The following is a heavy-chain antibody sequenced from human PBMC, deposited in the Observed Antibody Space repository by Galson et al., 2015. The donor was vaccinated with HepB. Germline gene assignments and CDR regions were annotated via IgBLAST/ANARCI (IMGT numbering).Heavy chain of an antibody. CDR2: ISSSSNYI. CDR3: ARDYYGSGSFGGDAFDI. V-gene: IGHV3-21*06. D-gene: IGHD3-10*01. J-gene: IGHJ3*02. Sequence: SLRLSCAASGFTFSSYSMNWVRQAPGKGLEWVPFISSSSNYIYYADSVKGRFTISRDNAKNSLYLQMNSLRAEDTALYYCARDYYGSGSFGGDAFDIWGQGTMVTVSS. CDR1: GFTFSSYS.